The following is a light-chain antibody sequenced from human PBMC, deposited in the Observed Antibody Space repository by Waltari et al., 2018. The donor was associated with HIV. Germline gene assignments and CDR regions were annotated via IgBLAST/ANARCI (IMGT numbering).Light chain of an antibody. CDR3: SSYAGSNNVV. CDR2: EVN. J-gene: IGLJ2*01. CDR1: SSDVVDYDF. Sequence: QSALTQPPSASGSPGQSVTISCSGTSSDVVDYDFVSWYQQQPGKVPTLSLYEVNKRPSGGPDRFSGSKSGHTASLTVSVLQADDEADYYCSSYAGSNNVVFGGGTELTVL. V-gene: IGLV2-8*01.